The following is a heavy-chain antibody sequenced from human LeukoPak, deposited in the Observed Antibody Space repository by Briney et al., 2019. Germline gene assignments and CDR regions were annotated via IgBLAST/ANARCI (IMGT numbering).Heavy chain of an antibody. Sequence: GGSLRLSCVASGFAFTSYAMTWVRQAPGKGLEWVSGIRISGGDTYYTDSVKGRFTISRDNSKNTLYLQMNSLRAEDTAVYYCARDLSPVVRASPMGYWGQGTLVTVSS. CDR2: IRISGGDT. D-gene: IGHD3-10*01. CDR3: ARDLSPVVRASPMGY. J-gene: IGHJ4*02. CDR1: GFAFTSYA. V-gene: IGHV3-23*01.